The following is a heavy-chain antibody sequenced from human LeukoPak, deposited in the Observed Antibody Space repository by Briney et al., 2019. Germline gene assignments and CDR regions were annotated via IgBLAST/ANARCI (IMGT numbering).Heavy chain of an antibody. D-gene: IGHD3-9*01. CDR1: GVSISSYY. Sequence: SETLSLTCTVSGVSISSYYWSGIGQPAGKGLEWIGRIYTSGSTNYNPSLKSRVTISVDTSKNQFSLQLSSVTDADTAVYYCASGAYYDILTGYSPGTFDYWGQGTLVTVSS. V-gene: IGHV4-4*07. CDR3: ASGAYYDILTGYSPGTFDY. J-gene: IGHJ4*02. CDR2: IYTSGST.